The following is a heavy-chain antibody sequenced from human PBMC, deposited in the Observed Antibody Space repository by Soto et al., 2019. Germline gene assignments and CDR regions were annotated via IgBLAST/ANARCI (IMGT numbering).Heavy chain of an antibody. V-gene: IGHV5-51*01. D-gene: IGHD4-4*01. CDR1: GYKFTSFW. CDR3: ARRGVTISYWYFDL. J-gene: IGHJ2*01. CDR2: IYPGDSDT. Sequence: PGESLKISCQGSGYKFTSFWIGWVRQMPGKGLEWMGIIYPGDSDTRYSPSFQGQVTISVDKSISTAYLQWSSLKASDTATYYCARRGVTISYWYFDLWGRGTLVTVSS.